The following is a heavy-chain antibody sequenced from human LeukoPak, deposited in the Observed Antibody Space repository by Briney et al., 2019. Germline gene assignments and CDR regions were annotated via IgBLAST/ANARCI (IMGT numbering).Heavy chain of an antibody. CDR3: ARAYGIVAATGPEY. V-gene: IGHV3-33*01. D-gene: IGHD1-26*01. J-gene: IGHJ4*02. CDR2: IWYDGSNK. CDR1: GFTFSSYG. Sequence: GGSLRLSCAASGFTFSSYGMHWVRQAPGKGLEWVAVIWYDGSNKYYADSVKGRFTISRDNSKNTLYLQMNSLRAEDTAVYYCARAYGIVAATGPEYWGQGTLVTVSS.